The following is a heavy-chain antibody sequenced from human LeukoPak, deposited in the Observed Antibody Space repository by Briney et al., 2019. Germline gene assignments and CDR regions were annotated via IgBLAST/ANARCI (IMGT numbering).Heavy chain of an antibody. CDR2: ISGSGGST. CDR1: GFTFSSYA. D-gene: IGHD3-9*01. Sequence: GGSLRLSCAASGFTFSSYAMSWVRQAPGKGLEWVSAISGSGGSTYYADSVKGRFTISRDNSKNTLYLQMNSLRAEDTAVYYCAKDQRRYDILTGYRYWYFDLWGRGTLVTVSS. J-gene: IGHJ2*01. V-gene: IGHV3-23*01. CDR3: AKDQRRYDILTGYRYWYFDL.